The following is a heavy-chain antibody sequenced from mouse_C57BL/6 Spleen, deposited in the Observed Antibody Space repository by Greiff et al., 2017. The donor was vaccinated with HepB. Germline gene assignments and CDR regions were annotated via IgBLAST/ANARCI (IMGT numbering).Heavy chain of an antibody. CDR2: ISDGGSYT. CDR1: GFTFSSYA. Sequence: DVHLVESGGGLVKPGGSLKLSCAASGFTFSSYAMSWVRQTPEKRLEWVATISDGGSYTYYPDNVKGRFTISRDNAKNNLYLQMSHLKSEDTAMYYCARADTVAWYFDVWGTGTTGTVSS. CDR3: ARADTVAWYFDV. V-gene: IGHV5-4*01. J-gene: IGHJ1*03. D-gene: IGHD1-1*01.